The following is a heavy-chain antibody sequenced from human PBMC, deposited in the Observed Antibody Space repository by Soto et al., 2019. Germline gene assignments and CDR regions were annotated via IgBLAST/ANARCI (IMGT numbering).Heavy chain of an antibody. Sequence: VASVKVSCKASGYTFTSYAMHWVRQAPGQRLEWMGWINAGNGNTKYSQKFQGRVTITRDTSASTAYMELSSLRSEDTAVYYCARSNCSGGSCYSFYGMDVWGQGTTVTVSS. J-gene: IGHJ6*02. CDR2: INAGNGNT. CDR1: GYTFTSYA. CDR3: ARSNCSGGSCYSFYGMDV. V-gene: IGHV1-3*01. D-gene: IGHD2-15*01.